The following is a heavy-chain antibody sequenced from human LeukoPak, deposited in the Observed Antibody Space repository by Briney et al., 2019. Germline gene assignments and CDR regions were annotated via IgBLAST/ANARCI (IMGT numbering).Heavy chain of an antibody. Sequence: GGSLRLSCVASGFTLSSHNINWVRQAPGKGLEWVSHISSSGSITYYGDSVKGRITISRGNAKNSVSLYMNNLRAEDSAVYYCARPGITAFDIWGQGTMVTVSS. D-gene: IGHD3-10*01. J-gene: IGHJ3*02. CDR3: ARPGITAFDI. CDR1: GFTLSSHN. V-gene: IGHV3-48*01. CDR2: ISSSGSIT.